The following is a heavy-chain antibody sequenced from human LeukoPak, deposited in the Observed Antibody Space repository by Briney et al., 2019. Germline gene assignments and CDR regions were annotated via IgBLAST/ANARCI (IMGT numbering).Heavy chain of an antibody. CDR2: ISWDGGST. Sequence: PGGSLILSCAASGFTFDDYTMHWVRQAPGKGLEWVSLISWDGGSTYYADSVKGRFTISRDNSKNSLYLQMNSLRTEDTALYYCAKGGVGIAYYFDYWGQGTLVTVSS. D-gene: IGHD1-14*01. CDR1: GFTFDDYT. V-gene: IGHV3-43*01. J-gene: IGHJ4*02. CDR3: AKGGVGIAYYFDY.